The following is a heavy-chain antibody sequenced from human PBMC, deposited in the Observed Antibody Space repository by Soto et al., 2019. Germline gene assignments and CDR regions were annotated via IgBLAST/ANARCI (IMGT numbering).Heavy chain of an antibody. CDR1: GGSISSGGYS. Sequence: PSETLSLTCAVSGGSISSGGYSWGWIRQPPGEGLEWIGYIYHTASPKYNPSLQSRVTVSLDTSKSQFSLKLNSVTAADTAVYYCARGGIATQNWFGPWGHGTLVTVSS. CDR3: ARGGIATQNWFGP. D-gene: IGHD6-13*01. J-gene: IGHJ5*02. CDR2: IYHTASP. V-gene: IGHV4-30-2*01.